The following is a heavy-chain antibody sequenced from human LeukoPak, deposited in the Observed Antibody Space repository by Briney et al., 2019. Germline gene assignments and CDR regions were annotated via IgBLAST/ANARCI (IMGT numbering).Heavy chain of an antibody. D-gene: IGHD3-3*01. CDR1: GYTFTSYN. CDR3: ASGLFGVVIPDY. CDR2: INPNSGGT. J-gene: IGHJ4*02. V-gene: IGHV1-2*02. Sequence: ASVKVSCKASGYTFTSYNINWVRQATGQGLEWMGWINPNSGGTNYAQKFQGRVTMTRDTSISTAYMELSRLRSDDTAVYYCASGLFGVVIPDYWGQGTLVTVSS.